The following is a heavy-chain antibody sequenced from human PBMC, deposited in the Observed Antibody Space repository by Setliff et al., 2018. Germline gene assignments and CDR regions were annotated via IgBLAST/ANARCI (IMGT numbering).Heavy chain of an antibody. D-gene: IGHD3-3*01. CDR2: IYYSGST. Sequence: SETLSLTCTVSGGSISSSSYYWGWIRQPPGKGLEWIGSIYYSGSTYYNPSLKSRVTISVDTSKNQFSLKLSSVTAADTAVYYCARDKPEGYNFWSGYLGGGLMDVWGQGTMVTSP. CDR1: GGSISSSSYY. V-gene: IGHV4-39*07. J-gene: IGHJ6*02. CDR3: ARDKPEGYNFWSGYLGGGLMDV.